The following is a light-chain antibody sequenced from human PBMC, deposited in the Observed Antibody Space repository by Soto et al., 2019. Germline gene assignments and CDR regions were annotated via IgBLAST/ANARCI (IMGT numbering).Light chain of an antibody. CDR2: SHN. Sequence: QSVLTQPPSVSGAPGQRVTISCTGSSSNIGRNYVYWYQQLPGAAPKLLMYSHNIRPSGVPDRFSASTSGTSASLVISGLRSEDEADYHCATWDDDVSGVVFGGGTKLTVL. J-gene: IGLJ2*01. CDR3: ATWDDDVSGVV. CDR1: SSNIGRNY. V-gene: IGLV1-47*02.